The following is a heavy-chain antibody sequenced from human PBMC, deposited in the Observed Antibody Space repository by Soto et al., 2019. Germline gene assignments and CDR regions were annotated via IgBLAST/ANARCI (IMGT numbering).Heavy chain of an antibody. CDR3: VRGKRWPTYDN. CDR1: GGSFNNYY. V-gene: IGHV4-34*01. Sequence: PSENLALSCAVYGGSFNNYYWTWIRQPPGKGLEWIGEINYSGSTNYNPSLKSRVAISADTSKNQFSLEVNSVTAADTAVYYCVRGKRWPTYDNRGQGTLGTVSS. CDR2: INYSGST. D-gene: IGHD2-15*01. J-gene: IGHJ4*02.